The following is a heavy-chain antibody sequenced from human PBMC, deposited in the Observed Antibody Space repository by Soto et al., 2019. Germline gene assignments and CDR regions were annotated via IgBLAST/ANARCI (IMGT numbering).Heavy chain of an antibody. CDR3: AKVSYQSWSIDY. J-gene: IGHJ4*02. CDR1: GFTFRSYW. D-gene: IGHD6-13*01. CDR2: INQDVSVK. Sequence: DVQLVESGGGLVQPGGSLRLSCAASGFTFRSYWMSWVRQAPGKGLEWVANINQDVSVKYSVDSVKGRFTISRDNAKNSLYRPMNSLRAEDTAVYYWAKVSYQSWSIDYWGQGTLVTVAS. V-gene: IGHV3-7*01.